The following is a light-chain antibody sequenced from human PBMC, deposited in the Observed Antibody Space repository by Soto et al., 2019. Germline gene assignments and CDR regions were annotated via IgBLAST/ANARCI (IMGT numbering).Light chain of an antibody. V-gene: IGKV3-15*01. CDR2: DVS. Sequence: EIVMTQSPATLSVSPGERATLSCRAGQGVTTNFAWYQQKSGQSPRLLIYDVSIRATGVPARFSGTGSETDFTLPISGLHSEDLAVYFCQQYNNWPFSLAQGTRLEIK. J-gene: IGKJ5*01. CDR3: QQYNNWPFS. CDR1: QGVTTN.